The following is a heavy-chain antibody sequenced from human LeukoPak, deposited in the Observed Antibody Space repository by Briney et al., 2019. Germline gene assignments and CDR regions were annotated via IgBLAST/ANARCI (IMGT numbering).Heavy chain of an antibody. V-gene: IGHV3-21*04. CDR1: GFTFSSYT. D-gene: IGHD6-13*01. J-gene: IGHJ4*02. CDR2: IYNSGAYI. CDR3: AKASQGIAAAADY. Sequence: KPGGSLRLSCAASGFTFSSYTMNWVRQAPGKGLEWVSSIYNSGAYIYNADSVKGRFSISRDNSKNTLYLQMNSLRAEDTAVYYCAKASQGIAAAADYWGQGTLVTVSS.